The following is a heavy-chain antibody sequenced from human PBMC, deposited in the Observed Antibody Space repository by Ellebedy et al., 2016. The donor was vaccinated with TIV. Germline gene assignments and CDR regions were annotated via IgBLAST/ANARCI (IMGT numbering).Heavy chain of an antibody. D-gene: IGHD5-12*01. V-gene: IGHV1-18*01. Sequence: ASVKVSCKASGYTFSTYGISWVRQAPGQGLEWMGWINPDSGGTNFPQKFHGRVTMTTDIYASTAYMELRSLRSDDTAVYYCARDMVQGMVARYLWFDYWGQGTLVTVSS. CDR2: INPDSGGT. CDR1: GYTFSTYG. CDR3: ARDMVQGMVARYLWFDY. J-gene: IGHJ4*02.